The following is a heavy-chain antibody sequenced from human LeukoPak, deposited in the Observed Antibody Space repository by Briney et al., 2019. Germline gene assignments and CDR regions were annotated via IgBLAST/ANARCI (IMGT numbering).Heavy chain of an antibody. Sequence: PGGSLRLSCAASGFTFSNAWMSWVRQAPGKGLEWVGRIKSKTDGGTTDYAAPVKGRFTTSRDDSKNTLYLQMNSLKTEDTAVYYCTTDPDYVWGSYRSTVLEFDYWGQGTLVTVSS. V-gene: IGHV3-15*01. D-gene: IGHD3-16*02. CDR1: GFTFSNAW. CDR3: TTDPDYVWGSYRSTVLEFDY. J-gene: IGHJ4*02. CDR2: IKSKTDGGTT.